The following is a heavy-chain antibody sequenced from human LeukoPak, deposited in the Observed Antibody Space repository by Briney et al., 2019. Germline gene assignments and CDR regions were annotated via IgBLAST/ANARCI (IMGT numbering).Heavy chain of an antibody. CDR1: GYTFTGYY. J-gene: IGHJ4*02. CDR3: ARDGGTVLRYFDWPYYFDY. Sequence: ASVKVSCKASGYTFTGYYMHWVRQAPGQGLEWMGIINPSGGSTSYAQKFQGRVTMTRDTSTSTVYMELSSLRSEDTAVYYCARDGGTVLRYFDWPYYFDYWGQGTLVTVSS. D-gene: IGHD3-9*01. CDR2: INPSGGST. V-gene: IGHV1-46*01.